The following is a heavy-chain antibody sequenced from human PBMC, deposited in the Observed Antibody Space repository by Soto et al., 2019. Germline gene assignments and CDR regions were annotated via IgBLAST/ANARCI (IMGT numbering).Heavy chain of an antibody. V-gene: IGHV1-46*01. Sequence: QVQLVQSGAEVKKPGASVKVSCKASGYTFTSYYMHWVRQAPGQGLEWMGIINPSGGSTSYAQKFQRRVTMTRDTSTSTVYMELSSLRSEDTAVYYCARPNIGSSSSSWYFDLWGRGTLVTVSS. D-gene: IGHD6-6*01. J-gene: IGHJ2*01. CDR1: GYTFTSYY. CDR2: INPSGGST. CDR3: ARPNIGSSSSSWYFDL.